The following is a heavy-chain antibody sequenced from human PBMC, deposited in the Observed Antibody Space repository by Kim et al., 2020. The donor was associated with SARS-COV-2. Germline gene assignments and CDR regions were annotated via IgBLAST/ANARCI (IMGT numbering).Heavy chain of an antibody. D-gene: IGHD3-10*01. CDR3: AKDGTMVRGVISDWFDP. J-gene: IGHJ5*02. Sequence: KGRFTISRDNSKNTLYLQMNSLRAEDTAVYYCAKDGTMVRGVISDWFDPWGQGTLVTVSS. V-gene: IGHV3-23*01.